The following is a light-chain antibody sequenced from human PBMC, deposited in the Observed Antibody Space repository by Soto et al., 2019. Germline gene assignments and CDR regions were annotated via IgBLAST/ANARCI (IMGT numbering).Light chain of an antibody. Sequence: DIAMTQSPDSLAVSPGERATITCKSSQSVFYSSKSKNSVAWYQQKPGQPPKLLIYWASTRETGVPDRFSGSGSGTDFTLTISSLQAEDVAVYYCQKYYNIPWTFGQGTKVEVK. CDR2: WAS. J-gene: IGKJ1*01. CDR1: QSVFYSSKSKNS. V-gene: IGKV4-1*01. CDR3: QKYYNIPWT.